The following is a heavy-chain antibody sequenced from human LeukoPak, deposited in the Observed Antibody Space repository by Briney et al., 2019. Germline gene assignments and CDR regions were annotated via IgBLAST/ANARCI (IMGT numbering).Heavy chain of an antibody. CDR3: ARGDSSWNHY. Sequence: GGSLTLSCAASGFIFSSYWRHWVRHAPGKGLEWVANIKQDGSEKYYVDSVKGRFTISRDNAKNLLYLQMHSLRAEDTAVYYCARGDSSWNHYWGQGTLVTVSS. CDR1: GFIFSSYW. D-gene: IGHD1-1*01. V-gene: IGHV3-7*01. J-gene: IGHJ4*02. CDR2: IKQDGSEK.